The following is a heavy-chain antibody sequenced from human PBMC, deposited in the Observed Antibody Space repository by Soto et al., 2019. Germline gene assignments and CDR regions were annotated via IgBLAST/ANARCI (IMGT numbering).Heavy chain of an antibody. CDR1: GFTFSSYA. CDR3: ARAGVDAGVIYGDYTFDY. J-gene: IGHJ4*02. CDR2: ISGSGGST. V-gene: IGHV3-23*01. D-gene: IGHD4-17*01. Sequence: GGSLRLSCAASGFTFSSYAMSWVRQAPGKGLEWVSAISGSGGSTYYADSVKGRFTISRDNSKNTLYLQMNSLRAEDTAVYYCARAGVDAGVIYGDYTFDYWGQGTLVTVSS.